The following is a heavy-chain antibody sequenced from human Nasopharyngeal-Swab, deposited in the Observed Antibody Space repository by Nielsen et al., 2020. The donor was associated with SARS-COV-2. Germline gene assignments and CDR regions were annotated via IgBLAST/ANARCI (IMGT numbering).Heavy chain of an antibody. Sequence: ASVKVSCKASGYTLTSYGITWVRQAPGQGLEWMGWISAYNGNTNYGQKLQGRVTMTTDTSTSTAYMELRSLRSDDTAVYYCAREGYCSSSSCSRFYYYYNGMDVWGQGTTVTVSS. CDR3: AREGYCSSSSCSRFYYYYNGMDV. D-gene: IGHD2-2*01. CDR1: GYTLTSYG. V-gene: IGHV1-18*01. CDR2: ISAYNGNT. J-gene: IGHJ6*02.